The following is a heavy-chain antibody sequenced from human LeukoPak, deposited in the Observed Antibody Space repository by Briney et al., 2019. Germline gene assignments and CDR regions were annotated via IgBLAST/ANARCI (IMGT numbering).Heavy chain of an antibody. V-gene: IGHV3-7*01. CDR3: ARDVSYGALDY. D-gene: IGHD3-10*01. J-gene: IGHJ4*02. CDR2: IKPDGSEQ. Sequence: GGSLRLSCAASGFTFSSYSMNWVRQAPGKGLEWVANIKPDGSEQYYVDSVKGRFTISRDNAKNSLYLQMNSLRTEDTAVYFCARDVSYGALDYWGQGTLVTVSS. CDR1: GFTFSSYS.